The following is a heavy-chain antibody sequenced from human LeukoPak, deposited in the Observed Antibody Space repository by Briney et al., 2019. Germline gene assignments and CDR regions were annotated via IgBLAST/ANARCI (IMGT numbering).Heavy chain of an antibody. J-gene: IGHJ4*02. CDR3: NTQQGSWALNY. D-gene: IGHD7-27*01. V-gene: IGHV3-15*07. CDR2: IRRNTDTGTT. Sequence: GGSLRLSCAASGFNFADTWMNWVRQPPGKGLEWVGLIRRNTDTGTTDYAAPVKGSFTISRDDSKNTLYLQMNGLKTEDTAVYYCNTQQGSWALNYWGQGVLVTVSS. CDR1: GFNFADTW.